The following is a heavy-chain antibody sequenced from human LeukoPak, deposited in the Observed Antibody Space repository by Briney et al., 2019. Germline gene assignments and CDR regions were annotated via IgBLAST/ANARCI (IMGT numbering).Heavy chain of an antibody. CDR2: ISWNSGSI. V-gene: IGHV3-9*03. Sequence: GGSLRLSCAASGFTFDNYAMDWVRQAPGKGLEWVSGISWNSGSIDYADPVKGRFTISRDNAKNSLYLQMNSLRVEDMALYYCVKALGTTDAFHIWGQGTMVTVSS. CDR3: VKALGTTDAFHI. J-gene: IGHJ3*02. CDR1: GFTFDNYA. D-gene: IGHD1-14*01.